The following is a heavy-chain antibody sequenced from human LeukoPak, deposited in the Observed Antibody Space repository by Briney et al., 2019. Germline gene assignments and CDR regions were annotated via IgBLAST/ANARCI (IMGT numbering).Heavy chain of an antibody. V-gene: IGHV1-18*04. CDR3: ARGPHERSGYPDD. D-gene: IGHD3-22*01. J-gene: IGHJ4*02. CDR1: GYKFDTYG. Sequence: ASVTVSCKASGYKFDTYGFSWVRQAPGQGLEWMGWISPYNGNTNYAQKFQGRVTLTTDTSTSTAYMELRSQRSDDTAVYYCARGPHERSGYPDDWGQGTLVTVSS. CDR2: ISPYNGNT.